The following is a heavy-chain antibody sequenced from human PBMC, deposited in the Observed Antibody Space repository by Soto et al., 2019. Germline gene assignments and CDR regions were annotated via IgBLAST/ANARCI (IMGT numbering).Heavy chain of an antibody. D-gene: IGHD6-6*01. J-gene: IGHJ4*02. CDR2: ISYDGSNK. V-gene: IGHV3-30-3*01. Sequence: PGGSLRLSCAASGFTFSSYAMHWVRQAPGKGLEWVAVISYDGSNKYYADSVKGRFTISIDNPKNTLYLQMNSLRDEDTAVYYCARDQTRYSSSAPGRYWGQGSLVTVYS. CDR1: GFTFSSYA. CDR3: ARDQTRYSSSAPGRY.